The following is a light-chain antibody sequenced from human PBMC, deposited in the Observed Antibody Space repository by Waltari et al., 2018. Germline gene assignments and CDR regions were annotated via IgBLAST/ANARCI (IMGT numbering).Light chain of an antibody. CDR3: SSFASSRTVV. V-gene: IGLV2-14*03. J-gene: IGLJ2*01. CDR2: DVS. Sequence: QSALTQPASVSGSPGQSITISCTGPSSDVGAYNYVSWYQQHPAKVPKLLIHDVSYRPSGVSDRFSGSKSGNTASLTISGLQAEDEADYYCSSFASSRTVVFGGGTKVTVL. CDR1: SSDVGAYNY.